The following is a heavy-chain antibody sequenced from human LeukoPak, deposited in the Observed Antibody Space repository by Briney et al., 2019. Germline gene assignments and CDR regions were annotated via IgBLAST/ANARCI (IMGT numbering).Heavy chain of an antibody. CDR1: GFTFTNYA. Sequence: PGGSLRVSCAASGFTFTNYAMNWVRQAPGKGLEWVSTLSPSGADTYYADSVKGRFTISRDISKNTLYLQMNSLRAEDTAVYYCARRAYNWGAFDIWGQGTMVTVSS. CDR2: LSPSGADT. CDR3: ARRAYNWGAFDI. J-gene: IGHJ3*02. D-gene: IGHD5-24*01. V-gene: IGHV3-23*01.